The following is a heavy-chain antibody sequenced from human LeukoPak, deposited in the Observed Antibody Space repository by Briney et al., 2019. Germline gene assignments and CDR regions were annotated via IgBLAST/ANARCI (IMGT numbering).Heavy chain of an antibody. D-gene: IGHD3-10*01. CDR3: AKNGIYGSGSYSPYFFDY. CDR2: ISGDGGST. Sequence: PGGSLRLSCAASGFTFSSCAMTWVRQAPGKGLEWVSAISGDGGSTYYGDSGRGRFTISRDNSKNTLHLQMRDLRADDTAVYYCAKNGIYGSGSYSPYFFDYWGQGTLVTVSS. V-gene: IGHV3-23*01. J-gene: IGHJ4*02. CDR1: GFTFSSCA.